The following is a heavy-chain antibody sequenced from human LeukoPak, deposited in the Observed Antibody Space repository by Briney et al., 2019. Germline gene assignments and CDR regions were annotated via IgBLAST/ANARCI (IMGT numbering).Heavy chain of an antibody. CDR3: ARARVLSASGIAAAGTSSFDY. CDR1: GGSFSGYY. V-gene: IGHV4-34*01. J-gene: IGHJ4*02. Sequence: PSETLSLTCAVYGGSFSGYYWSWIRQPPGKGLEWIGEINHSGCTNYNPSLKSRVTISVDTSKNQFSLKLSSVTAADTAVYYCARARVLSASGIAAAGTSSFDYWGQGTLVTVSS. D-gene: IGHD6-13*01. CDR2: INHSGCT.